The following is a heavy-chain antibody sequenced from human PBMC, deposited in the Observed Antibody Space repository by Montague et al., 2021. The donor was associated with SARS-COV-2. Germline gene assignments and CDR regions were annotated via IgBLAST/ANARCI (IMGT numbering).Heavy chain of an antibody. Sequence: SETLSLTCTVSGGSIRISSYYWGWIRQPPGKGLEWIGGIYYSGRTYYNPSLKSRVTIYVDTSKNQFSLKLSSVTAADTDVYYCARLVETYHYYYGMDVWGQGTPVTVSS. CDR3: ARLVETYHYYYGMDV. D-gene: IGHD4-23*01. CDR1: GGSIRISSYY. J-gene: IGHJ6*02. V-gene: IGHV4-39*01. CDR2: IYYSGRT.